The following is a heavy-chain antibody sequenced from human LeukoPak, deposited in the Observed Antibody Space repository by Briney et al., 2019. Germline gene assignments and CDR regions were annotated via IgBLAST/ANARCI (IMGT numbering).Heavy chain of an antibody. CDR1: GFTFSRYR. CDR3: AREDYYDSSGYYDC. CDR2: IKQDGSEK. Sequence: SGGSLRPSCAASGFTFSRYRMSWVRQAPGKGLEWVANIKQDGSEKYYMDSVKGRFTISRDNAKNSLYLQMNSLRAEDTAVYYCAREDYYDSSGYYDCWGQGTLVTVSS. J-gene: IGHJ4*02. V-gene: IGHV3-7*01. D-gene: IGHD3-22*01.